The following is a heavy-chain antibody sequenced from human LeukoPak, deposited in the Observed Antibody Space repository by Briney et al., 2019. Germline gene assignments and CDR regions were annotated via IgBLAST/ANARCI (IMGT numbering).Heavy chain of an antibody. V-gene: IGHV4-34*01. CDR1: GRSFSGYY. Sequence: TSETLSLTCAVYGRSFSGYYWSWIRQPPGKGLEWIGEINHSGSTNYNPSLKSRVTISVDTSKNQFSLKLSSVTAADTAVYYCARSRRRVLVPAAMVPWFDPWGQGTLVTVSS. D-gene: IGHD2-2*01. CDR2: INHSGST. CDR3: ARSRRRVLVPAAMVPWFDP. J-gene: IGHJ5*02.